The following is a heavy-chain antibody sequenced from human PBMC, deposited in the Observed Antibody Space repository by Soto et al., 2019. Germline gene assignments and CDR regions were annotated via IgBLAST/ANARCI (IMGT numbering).Heavy chain of an antibody. Sequence: PGGSLRLSCAASGFTFSSFGMHWVRQAPGKGLEWVAVMSFDGNSKYYADSMKGRFIISRDNSKNTLYSEMNSLRAEDTAVYYCAKDKGRSLTGGMDVWGQGTTVTVSS. J-gene: IGHJ6*02. V-gene: IGHV3-30*18. CDR3: AKDKGRSLTGGMDV. D-gene: IGHD3-9*01. CDR2: MSFDGNSK. CDR1: GFTFSSFG.